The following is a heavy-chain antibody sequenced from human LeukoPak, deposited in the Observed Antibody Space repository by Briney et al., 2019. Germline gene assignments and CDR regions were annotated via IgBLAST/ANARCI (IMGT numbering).Heavy chain of an antibody. V-gene: IGHV3-30*02. CDR3: AKDPGGSYSHFDY. D-gene: IGHD1-26*01. CDR1: GFTFSSYG. J-gene: IGHJ4*02. Sequence: GGSLRLSCAASGFTFSSYGMLWVRQAPGKGLEWVAFIRYDGSNKYHADSVRGRFTISRDNSKNTLYLQMNSLRSEDTAVYYCAKDPGGSYSHFDYWGQGTLVTVSS. CDR2: IRYDGSNK.